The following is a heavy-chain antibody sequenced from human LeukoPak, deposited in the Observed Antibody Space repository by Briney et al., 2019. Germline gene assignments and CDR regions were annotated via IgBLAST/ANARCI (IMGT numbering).Heavy chain of an antibody. V-gene: IGHV3-23*01. J-gene: IGHJ4*02. D-gene: IGHD6-19*01. CDR3: VKDQEQWLASRGSFDY. CDR2: IHYIRDGP. CDR1: GFRFSRYA. Sequence: GGSLRLSCVGSGFRFSRYAMSWVRQAPGKGLEWVATIHYIRDGPYYADSVEGRFTISRDDSKNTVYLQMNSLRVEDTAVYYCVKDQEQWLASRGSFDYWGQGTLVTVSS.